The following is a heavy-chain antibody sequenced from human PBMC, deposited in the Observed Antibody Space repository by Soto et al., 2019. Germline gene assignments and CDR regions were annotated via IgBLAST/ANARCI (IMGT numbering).Heavy chain of an antibody. CDR2: IYYSGST. CDR1: GGSISSSSYY. Sequence: SETLSLTCTVSGGSISSSSYYWGWIRQPPGKGLEWIGGIYYSGSTYYNPSLKSRVTISVDTSKNQFSLKLSSVTAADTAVYYCARWLAVAGTSDAFDIWGQGTMVTVSS. D-gene: IGHD6-19*01. CDR3: ARWLAVAGTSDAFDI. V-gene: IGHV4-39*01. J-gene: IGHJ3*02.